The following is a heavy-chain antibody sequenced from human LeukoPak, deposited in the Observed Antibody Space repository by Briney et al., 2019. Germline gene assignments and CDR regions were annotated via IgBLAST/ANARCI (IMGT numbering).Heavy chain of an antibody. CDR3: ATSSLEYYEILTGFHE. CDR1: GASINSDTSY. Sequence: SETLSLTCTVSGASINSDTSYWAWIRQPPGKGLEWVGNIFYSGSTSYKPSLKSRVTISVDTSKNQFSLKLSSVTAADTAVYYCATSSLEYYEILTGFHEWGQGTLVTVSS. D-gene: IGHD3-9*01. J-gene: IGHJ1*01. V-gene: IGHV4-39*07. CDR2: IFYSGST.